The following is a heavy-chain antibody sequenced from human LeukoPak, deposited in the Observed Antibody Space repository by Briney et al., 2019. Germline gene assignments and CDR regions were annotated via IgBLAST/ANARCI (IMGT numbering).Heavy chain of an antibody. V-gene: IGHV1-24*01. CDR2: FDPEDGET. CDR1: GYTLTELS. Sequence: GASVKVSFKVSGYTLTELSMHWVRQAPGKGLGWMGGFDPEDGETIYAQKFQGRVTMTEDTSTDTAYMELRSLRSDDTAVYYCARGAPGYCSSTTCYPDSYFYYYYMDVWGKGTTVTISS. CDR3: ARGAPGYCSSTTCYPDSYFYYYYMDV. J-gene: IGHJ6*03. D-gene: IGHD2-2*01.